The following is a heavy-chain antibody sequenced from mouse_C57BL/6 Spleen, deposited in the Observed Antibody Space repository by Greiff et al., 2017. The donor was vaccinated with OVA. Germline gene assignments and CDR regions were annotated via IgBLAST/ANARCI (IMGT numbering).Heavy chain of an antibody. V-gene: IGHV1-69*01. J-gene: IGHJ2*01. CDR3: ARFETGFDY. D-gene: IGHD4-1*01. CDR1: GYTFTSYW. Sequence: QVQLQQPGAELVMPGASVKLSCKASGYTFTSYWMHWVKQRPGQGLEWIGEIDPSDSYTNYNQKFKGKSTSTVDKSSSTAYMQLSSLTSEDSAVYYCARFETGFDYWGQGTTLTVSS. CDR2: IDPSDSYT.